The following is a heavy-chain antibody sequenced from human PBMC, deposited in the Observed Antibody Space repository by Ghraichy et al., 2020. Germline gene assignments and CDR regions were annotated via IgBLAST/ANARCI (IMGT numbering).Heavy chain of an antibody. CDR1: GFTFSSYS. J-gene: IGHJ6*02. V-gene: IGHV3-48*04. CDR2: ISSSSSTI. D-gene: IGHD1-7*01. Sequence: GVLNISCAASGFTFSSYSMNWVRQAPGKGLEWVSYISSSSSTIYYADSVKGRFTISRDNAKNSLYLQMNSLRAEDTAVYYCARDWVDGGTTYYYYYGMDVWGQGTTVTVSS. CDR3: ARDWVDGGTTYYYYYGMDV.